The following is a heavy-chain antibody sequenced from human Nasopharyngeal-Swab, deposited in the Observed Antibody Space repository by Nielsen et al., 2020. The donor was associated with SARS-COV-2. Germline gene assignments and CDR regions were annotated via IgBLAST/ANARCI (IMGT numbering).Heavy chain of an antibody. D-gene: IGHD4-17*01. CDR2: ISAYNGNT. Sequence: ASVKVSCKASGYTFTSYGISWVRQAPGQGLEWMGWISAYNGNTNYAQKLQGRVTMTTDTSTSTAYMELRSLRSDDTAVYYCARARRTYGDYAFEGAFDIWGQGTMVTVSS. J-gene: IGHJ3*02. V-gene: IGHV1-18*01. CDR1: GYTFTSYG. CDR3: ARARRTYGDYAFEGAFDI.